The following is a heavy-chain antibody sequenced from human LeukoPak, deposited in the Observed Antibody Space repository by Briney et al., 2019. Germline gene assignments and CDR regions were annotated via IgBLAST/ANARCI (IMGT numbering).Heavy chain of an antibody. J-gene: IGHJ4*02. Sequence: GGSLRLSCAASGFTFSSYAMSWVRQAPGKGLEWVSAISGSGGSTYYADSVKGRFTISRDNSKNTLYLQMNSLRAGDTAVYYCAKVEASYGDYYFGYWGQGTLVTVSS. CDR1: GFTFSSYA. V-gene: IGHV3-23*01. CDR2: ISGSGGST. D-gene: IGHD4-17*01. CDR3: AKVEASYGDYYFGY.